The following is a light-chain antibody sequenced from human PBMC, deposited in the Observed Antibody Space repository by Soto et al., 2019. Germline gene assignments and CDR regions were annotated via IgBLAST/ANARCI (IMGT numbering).Light chain of an antibody. V-gene: IGLV2-14*01. Sequence: QSVLTQFASVSGSPGQSITISCTGSSSDVGGYNYVSWYQQHPNKAPKLMIYEVSHRPSGISNRFSGSKSGNTASLTISGLQAEDEADYYCTSYTVTGTWVFGGGTKVTVL. CDR3: TSYTVTGTWV. CDR2: EVS. J-gene: IGLJ3*02. CDR1: SSDVGGYNY.